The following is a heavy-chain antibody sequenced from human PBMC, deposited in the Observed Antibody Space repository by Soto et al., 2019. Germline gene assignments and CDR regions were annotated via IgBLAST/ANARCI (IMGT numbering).Heavy chain of an antibody. CDR3: ARGLLRYFDWSRGDRYFDY. J-gene: IGHJ4*02. Sequence: PSETLSLTCAVYGGSFSGYYWSWIRQPPGKGLEWIGEINHSGSTNYNPSLKSRVTISVDTSKNQFSLKLSSVTAADTAVYYCARGLLRYFDWSRGDRYFDYWGQGTLVTVSS. V-gene: IGHV4-34*01. CDR1: GGSFSGYY. CDR2: INHSGST. D-gene: IGHD3-9*01.